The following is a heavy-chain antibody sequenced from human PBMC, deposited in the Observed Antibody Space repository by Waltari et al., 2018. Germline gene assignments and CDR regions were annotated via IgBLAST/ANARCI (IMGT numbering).Heavy chain of an antibody. CDR1: GFTFRSSC. D-gene: IGHD3-3*01. CDR2: INSDGSST. CDR3: AREGYDFWSGYDAFDI. Sequence: EVQLVESGGGLVQPGGSLRLSCAASGFTFRSSCMHWVRQAPGKGLVWVSRINSDGSSTSYADSVKGRFTISRDNAKNTLYLQMNSLRAEDTAVYYCAREGYDFWSGYDAFDIWGQGTMVTVSS. V-gene: IGHV3-74*01. J-gene: IGHJ3*02.